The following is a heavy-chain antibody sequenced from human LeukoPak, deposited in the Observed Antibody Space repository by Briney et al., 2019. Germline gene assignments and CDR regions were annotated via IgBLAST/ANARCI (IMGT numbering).Heavy chain of an antibody. CDR1: GGSISSYY. CDR2: IYYSGST. J-gene: IGHJ3*02. CDR3: AVAPSGAFDI. Sequence: PSETLSLTCTVSGGSISSYYWSWIRQPPGKGLEWIGYIYYSGSTNYNPSLESRVTISVDTSKNQFSLKLSSVTAADTAVYYCAVAPSGAFDIWGQGTMVTVSS. D-gene: IGHD7-27*01. V-gene: IGHV4-59*01.